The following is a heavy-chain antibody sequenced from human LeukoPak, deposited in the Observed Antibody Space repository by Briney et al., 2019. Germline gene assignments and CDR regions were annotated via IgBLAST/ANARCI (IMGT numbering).Heavy chain of an antibody. D-gene: IGHD2-15*01. Sequence: PGGSLRLSCAASSFTFGSYYMNWVRQAPGKGLEWVSSISRSTNYTYYIDSVKGRFTISRDTAKNSLYLQMNSLTAEDTAVYYCTRVTYADGGYFDYWGQGTLVTVSS. V-gene: IGHV3-21*01. CDR2: ISRSTNYT. J-gene: IGHJ4*02. CDR1: SFTFGSYY. CDR3: TRVTYADGGYFDY.